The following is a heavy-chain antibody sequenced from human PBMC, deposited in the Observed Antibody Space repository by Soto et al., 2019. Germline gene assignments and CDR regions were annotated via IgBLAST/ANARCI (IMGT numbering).Heavy chain of an antibody. J-gene: IGHJ4*02. CDR3: AKSLSGLLSFGEFNY. D-gene: IGHD2-15*01. Sequence: GWSLRLSCAASGFTFSSYAMNWVRQAPGKGLEWVAEVSGSGTITYYAPSVKGRFTISSDSSKHTFYLQMYSLRAEDTAIYYCAKSLSGLLSFGEFNYWGQGALVTVSS. V-gene: IGHV3-23*01. CDR2: VSGSGTIT. CDR1: GFTFSSYA.